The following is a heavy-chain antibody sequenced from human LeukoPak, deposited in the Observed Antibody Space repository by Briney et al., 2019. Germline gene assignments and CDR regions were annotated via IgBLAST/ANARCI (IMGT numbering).Heavy chain of an antibody. CDR3: ARAWGAQDAFDI. J-gene: IGHJ3*02. CDR2: ISSYNGNT. D-gene: IGHD1-26*01. CDR1: GYTYTSYG. V-gene: IGHV1-18*01. Sequence: ASVKVSCKASGYTYTSYGITWVRRAPGQGLESMGWISSYNGNTNYAQNFQGRVTMTTDTSTSTSYMELRSLRSDDTAVYYCARAWGAQDAFDIWGQGTMVTVSS.